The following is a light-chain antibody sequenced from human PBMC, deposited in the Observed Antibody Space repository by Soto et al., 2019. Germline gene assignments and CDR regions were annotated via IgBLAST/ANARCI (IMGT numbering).Light chain of an antibody. CDR3: QQYYSIPF. J-gene: IGKJ4*01. CDR1: QSVLYSSNNKNY. CDR2: WAS. V-gene: IGKV4-1*01. Sequence: DIVITQSKKSLAVALRERATINCKSSQSVLYSSNNKNYLAWYQQKPGQPPKLLIYWASTRESGVPDRFSGSGSGTDFTLTISSLQAEDVAVYYCQQYYSIPFFGGGSMVDVK.